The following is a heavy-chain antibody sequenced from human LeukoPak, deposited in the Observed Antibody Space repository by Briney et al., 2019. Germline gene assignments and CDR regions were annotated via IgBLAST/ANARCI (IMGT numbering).Heavy chain of an antibody. CDR3: AKDGGLWVSAHWGDS. V-gene: IGHV3-23*01. D-gene: IGHD7-27*01. Sequence: GGSLRLSGAASGFTFSSYTMSWVRQAPGKGWRWVSTITTSDGNTYYADSVKGRFTVSRDNSKNTLFLQMNSLRAEDTAVYYCAKDGGLWVSAHWGDSWGRGTLVTVSS. J-gene: IGHJ4*02. CDR2: ITTSDGNT. CDR1: GFTFSSYT.